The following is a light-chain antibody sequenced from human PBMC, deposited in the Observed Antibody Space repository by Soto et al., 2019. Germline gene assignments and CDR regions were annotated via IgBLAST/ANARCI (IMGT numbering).Light chain of an antibody. CDR2: GNS. CDR3: QSYASSLSGSI. Sequence: QSVLTQPPSVSGAPGQRVTISCTGSSSNIGAGYDVHWYQQLPGTAPKLLIYGNSNRPSGVPDRFSGSKSGTSASLAITGLQAEDEADYYCQSYASSLSGSIVGGGSKLA. J-gene: IGLJ2*01. CDR1: SSNIGAGYD. V-gene: IGLV1-40*01.